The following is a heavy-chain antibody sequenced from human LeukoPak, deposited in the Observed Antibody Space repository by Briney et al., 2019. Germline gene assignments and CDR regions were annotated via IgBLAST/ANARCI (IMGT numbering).Heavy chain of an antibody. D-gene: IGHD1-1*01. V-gene: IGHV3-23*01. J-gene: IGHJ4*02. Sequence: GGSLRLSCAASGFTFSSYNMHWVRQAPGKGLEWVSTIRGNGDRTHYADSVTGRFTISRDNSKNTLYLQMNSLRGEDSAIYYCAKGQELDDGVFDSWGQGTLVTVSS. CDR3: AKGQELDDGVFDS. CDR2: IRGNGDRT. CDR1: GFTFSSYN.